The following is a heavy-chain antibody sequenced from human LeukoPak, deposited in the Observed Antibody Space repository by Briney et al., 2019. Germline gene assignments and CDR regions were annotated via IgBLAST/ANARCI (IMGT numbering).Heavy chain of an antibody. J-gene: IGHJ4*02. V-gene: IGHV3-23*01. Sequence: GGSLRLSCAASGFTFSSYAMSWVRQAPGKGLEWVSVISGSGSSYYADSVKGRFTISRGNSKSTLYLQLSSLRAEDTAVYYCAKAPTSYCTGGTCYCDYWGQGSLVTVSS. D-gene: IGHD2-8*02. CDR2: ISGSGSS. CDR3: AKAPTSYCTGGTCYCDY. CDR1: GFTFSSYA.